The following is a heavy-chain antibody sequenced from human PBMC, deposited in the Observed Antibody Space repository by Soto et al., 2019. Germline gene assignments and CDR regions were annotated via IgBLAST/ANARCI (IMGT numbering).Heavy chain of an antibody. J-gene: IGHJ4*02. D-gene: IGHD2-2*01. V-gene: IGHV4-31*03. CDR3: ATSYCRSTNCPYYFDY. CDR2: IDYSGCT. CDR1: GGSINSGGYY. Sequence: VQLQESGPGLVKPSQTLSLTCTVSGGSINSGGYYWIWIRQHPGQGLEWIGHIDYSGCTSYNPSLKSRLTVSVDTSKTQFSLRLTSVTAADAALYYCATSYCRSTNCPYYFDYWGQGTLVTVSS.